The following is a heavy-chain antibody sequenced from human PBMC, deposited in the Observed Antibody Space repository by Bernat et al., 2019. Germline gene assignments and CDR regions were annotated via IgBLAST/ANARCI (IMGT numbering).Heavy chain of an antibody. V-gene: IGHV3-48*03. CDR3: ARDSDNSIDY. CDR1: GFTLSSYE. CDR2: ISSSGSTT. D-gene: IGHD2/OR15-2a*01. Sequence: EVQLVESGGGLAQPGGSLRLSCAASGFTLSSYEMKWVRQAPGKGLEWVSYISSSGSTTDYADSVKGRFTISRDNAKNSLYLQMNSLRAEDTAVYYCARDSDNSIDYWGQGTLVTVSS. J-gene: IGHJ4*02.